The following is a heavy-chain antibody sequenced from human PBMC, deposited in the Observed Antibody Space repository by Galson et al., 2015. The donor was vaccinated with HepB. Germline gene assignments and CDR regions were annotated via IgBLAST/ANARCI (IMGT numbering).Heavy chain of an antibody. J-gene: IGHJ6*02. Sequence: SVKVSCKASGGTFSSYAISWVRQAPGQGLEWMGGIIPIFGTANYAQKFQGRVTITADKSTSTAYMELSSLRSEDTAVYYCARDGPPKWTTVIQTGQGDYYYYYGMDVWGQGTTVTVSS. CDR2: IIPIFGTA. V-gene: IGHV1-69*06. CDR3: ARDGPPKWTTVIQTGQGDYYYYYGMDV. D-gene: IGHD4-17*01. CDR1: GGTFSSYA.